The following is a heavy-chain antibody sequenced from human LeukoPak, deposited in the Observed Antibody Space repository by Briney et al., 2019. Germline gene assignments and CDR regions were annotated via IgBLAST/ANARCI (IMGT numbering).Heavy chain of an antibody. CDR3: ARLWDSSSSLDY. J-gene: IGHJ4*02. V-gene: IGHV4-59*08. CDR2: IYYSGGT. Sequence: PSETLSLTCTVSGGSISSYYWTWIRQPPGKGLGLEWIRYIYYSGGTNYNPSLKSRVTISIDTSKNQVSLKLSSVTAADTAVYYCARLWDSSSSLDYWGQGTLVTVSS. D-gene: IGHD6-6*01. CDR1: GGSISSYY.